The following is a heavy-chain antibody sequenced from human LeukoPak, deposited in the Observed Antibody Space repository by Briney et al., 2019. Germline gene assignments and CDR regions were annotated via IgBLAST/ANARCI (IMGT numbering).Heavy chain of an antibody. CDR3: ARGRYNNYAFDI. Sequence: ASVKVSCKASGYTFTSYAMHWVRQAPGQRLEWMGWINAGNGNTKYSQKFQGRVTITRNTSISTAYMELSSLRSEDTAVYYCARGRYNNYAFDIWGQGTMVTVSS. CDR1: GYTFTSYA. CDR2: INAGNGNT. V-gene: IGHV1-3*01. D-gene: IGHD4-11*01. J-gene: IGHJ3*02.